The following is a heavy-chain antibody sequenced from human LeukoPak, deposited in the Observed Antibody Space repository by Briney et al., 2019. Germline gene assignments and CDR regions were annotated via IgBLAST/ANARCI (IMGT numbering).Heavy chain of an antibody. Sequence: PGGSLRLSCAASGFTFSSYAMHWVRQAPGKGLEWVTIISYDGSKEYDADSVKGRFTVSKDNSRNTLYLQMNSLRTEDTAVYYCVREGSMYSGMDVWGQGTTVIVSS. D-gene: IGHD2-21*01. V-gene: IGHV3-30-3*01. J-gene: IGHJ6*02. CDR1: GFTFSSYA. CDR2: ISYDGSKE. CDR3: VREGSMYSGMDV.